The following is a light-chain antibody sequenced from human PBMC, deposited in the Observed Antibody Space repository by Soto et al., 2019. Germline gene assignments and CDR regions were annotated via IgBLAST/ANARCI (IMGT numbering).Light chain of an antibody. CDR1: SSDLGGYNF. J-gene: IGLJ2*01. CDR2: EVS. Sequence: QSALTQPASVSESPGQSITISCTGTSSDLGGYNFVSWYQQHPGKAPKLIIFEVSIRPSGVPDRLSGSKSGNTASLTISGLQAEDEADYFCCSYAGRNTLVFGGGTKVTVL. V-gene: IGLV2-8*01. CDR3: CSYAGRNTLV.